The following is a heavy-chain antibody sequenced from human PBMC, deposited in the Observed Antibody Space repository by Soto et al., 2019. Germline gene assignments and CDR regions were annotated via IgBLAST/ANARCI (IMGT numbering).Heavy chain of an antibody. CDR3: ARDNCSDSSCYSAVDY. CDR2: ISAYNGNT. CDR1: GYTVASYG. D-gene: IGHD2-2*02. V-gene: IGHV1-18*04. J-gene: IGHJ4*02. Sequence: SVKGSCKNSGYTVASYGINCVRHAPGQGLEWMGWISAYNGNTNYAQKFQGRVTMTTDTSTTTAYMELRSLRSDDTAVYYCARDNCSDSSCYSAVDYWGQGTLVTVSS.